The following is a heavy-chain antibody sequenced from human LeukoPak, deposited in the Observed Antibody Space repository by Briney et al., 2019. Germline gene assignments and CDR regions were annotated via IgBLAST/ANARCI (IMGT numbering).Heavy chain of an antibody. D-gene: IGHD6-19*01. CDR2: IYYSGST. CDR3: ARTLAVAGQTTDY. V-gene: IGHV4-39*01. Sequence: SETLSLTCTASGGSISSSSYYWGWIRQPPGKGLEWIGSIYYSGSTYYNPSHKSRVTISVDTSKNQFSLKLSSVTAADTAVYYCARTLAVAGQTTDYWGQGTLVTVSS. CDR1: GGSISSSSYY. J-gene: IGHJ4*02.